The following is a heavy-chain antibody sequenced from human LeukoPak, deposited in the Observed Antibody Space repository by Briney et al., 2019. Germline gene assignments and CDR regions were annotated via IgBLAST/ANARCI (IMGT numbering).Heavy chain of an antibody. V-gene: IGHV3-23*01. J-gene: IGHJ3*02. CDR3: AKSPYSGAARGAFDI. CDR2: ISGSGGST. CDR1: GFTFSTYA. Sequence: PGRSLRLSCAASGFTFSTYAMNWVRQAPGKGLEWVSVISGSGGSTYYADSVKGRFTISRDDSKNMLFLQMNSLRAEDTALYYCAKSPYSGAARGAFDIWGQGTMVTLPS. D-gene: IGHD6-6*01.